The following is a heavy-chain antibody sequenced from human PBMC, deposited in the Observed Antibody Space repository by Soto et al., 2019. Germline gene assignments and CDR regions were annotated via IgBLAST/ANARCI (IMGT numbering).Heavy chain of an antibody. CDR1: GYRYAGCC. V-gene: IGHV1-2*02. Sequence: SVEVTCKESGYRYAGCCMQWVQQAPGQGLEWMGWINPNSGGTDYAQDFQGRVTMTRDTSISTVYMELSRLRSDDTAVYYYATAQGVTTQSLHYCGPALLVTVS. J-gene: IGHJ4*02. D-gene: IGHD1-1*01. CDR2: INPNSGGT. CDR3: ATAQGVTTQSLHY.